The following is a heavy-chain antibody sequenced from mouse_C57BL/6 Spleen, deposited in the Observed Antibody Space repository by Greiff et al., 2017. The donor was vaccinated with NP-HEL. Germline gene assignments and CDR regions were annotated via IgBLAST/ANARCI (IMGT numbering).Heavy chain of an antibody. CDR2: INYDGSST. CDR3: ARWNWDDAMDY. J-gene: IGHJ4*01. D-gene: IGHD4-1*01. V-gene: IGHV5-16*01. Sequence: EVKLVESEGGLVQPGSSMKLSCTASGFTFSDYYMAWVRQVPEKGLEWVANINYDGSSTYYLDSLKSRFIISRDNAKNILYLQMSSLKSEDTATYYCARWNWDDAMDYWGQGTSVTVSS. CDR1: GFTFSDYY.